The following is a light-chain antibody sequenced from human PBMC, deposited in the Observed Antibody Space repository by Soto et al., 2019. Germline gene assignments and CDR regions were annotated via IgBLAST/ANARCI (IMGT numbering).Light chain of an antibody. Sequence: EIVLTQSPGTLSLSPGERATLSCRASQSVSSSYLAWYQQKPGQAPRLLIYGASSRATGIPDRFSGSGSGKDFTLTISTLEPEGFAVYYCQQYGSSPGTFGQGTKVEIK. CDR3: QQYGSSPGT. CDR2: GAS. CDR1: QSVSSSY. J-gene: IGKJ2*01. V-gene: IGKV3-20*01.